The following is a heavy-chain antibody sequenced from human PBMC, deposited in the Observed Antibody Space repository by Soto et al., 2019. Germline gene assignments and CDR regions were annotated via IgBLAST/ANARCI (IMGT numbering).Heavy chain of an antibody. CDR3: AYYASKSSPHYLDD. J-gene: IGHJ4*02. Sequence: PGGSLRLSCAVSGFTFSNYAVGWVRQAPGMGLEWVSSIFGGSGVTYYTDSVKGRFTISRDSSENTVYLQMNSLRAEDTALYYCAYYASKSSPHYLDDWGPGTLVTVSS. V-gene: IGHV3-23*01. CDR2: IFGGSGVT. D-gene: IGHD3-16*01. CDR1: GFTFSNYA.